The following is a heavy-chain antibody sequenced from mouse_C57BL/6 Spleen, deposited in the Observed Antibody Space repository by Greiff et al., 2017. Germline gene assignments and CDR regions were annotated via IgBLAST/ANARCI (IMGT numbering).Heavy chain of an antibody. J-gene: IGHJ1*03. CDR1: GFTFSSYA. CDR3: TRDRHYGSSYDWYFDV. D-gene: IGHD1-1*01. CDR2: ISSGGDYI. Sequence: EVQLQESGEGLVKPGGSLKLSCAASGFTFSSYAMSWVRQTPEQRLEWVAYISSGGDYIYYADTVKGRFTISRDNARNTLYLQMSSLKSGDTAMYYCTRDRHYGSSYDWYFDVWGTGTTVTVSS. V-gene: IGHV5-9-1*02.